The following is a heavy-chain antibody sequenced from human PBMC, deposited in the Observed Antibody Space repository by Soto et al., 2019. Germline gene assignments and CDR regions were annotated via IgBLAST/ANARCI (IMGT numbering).Heavy chain of an antibody. CDR2: INAGNGNT. Sequence: QVHLVQSGAEVKKPGASVKVSCKASGYTFTNYAIHWARQAPGQRLEWMGWINAGNGNTKYSQNFQGRLTITRDTSASTGYMDLSSLRSEDTAIYYCARDEGLAARYYYYNPMDVWGQGTTVTVSS. D-gene: IGHD6-6*01. J-gene: IGHJ6*02. V-gene: IGHV1-3*01. CDR1: GYTFTNYA. CDR3: ARDEGLAARYYYYNPMDV.